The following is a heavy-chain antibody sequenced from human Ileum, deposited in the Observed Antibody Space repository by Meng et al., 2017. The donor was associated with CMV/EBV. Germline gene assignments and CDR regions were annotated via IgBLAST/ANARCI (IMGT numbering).Heavy chain of an antibody. CDR3: VRPQYSTHFEGHDY. V-gene: IGHV3-53*01. CDR1: GLTVSSTD. Sequence: EVQLVGSGGGLIQPGASLRLSCEASGLTVSSTDRSWVRQAPGKGLEWVSVLYTGGGIRYADSVKGRFTISRDNSKNTLYLQMNSLRDEDTAVYYCVRPQYSTHFEGHDYWGQGTLVTVSS. J-gene: IGHJ4*02. D-gene: IGHD4-11*01. CDR2: LYTGGGI.